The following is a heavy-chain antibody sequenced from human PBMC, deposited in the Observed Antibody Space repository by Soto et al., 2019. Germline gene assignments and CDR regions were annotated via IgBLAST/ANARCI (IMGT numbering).Heavy chain of an antibody. J-gene: IGHJ4*02. CDR3: AGGTFGEYCSGGSCLTTPVSFDC. CDR2: INHSGST. D-gene: IGHD2-15*01. CDR1: GGSFSGYY. Sequence: SETLSLTCAVYGGSFSGYYWSWIRQPPGKGLEWIGEINHSGSTNYNPSLKSRVTISVDTSKNQFSLKLTSVTAADTAVYYYAGGTFGEYCSGGSCLTTPVSFDCWGQGTLVTVSS. V-gene: IGHV4-34*01.